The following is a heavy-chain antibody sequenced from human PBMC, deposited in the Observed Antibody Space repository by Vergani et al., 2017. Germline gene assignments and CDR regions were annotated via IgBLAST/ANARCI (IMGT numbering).Heavy chain of an antibody. V-gene: IGHV1-18*01. CDR2: ISGHNDDR. Sequence: QIQLVQSGAEVKKPGASVKVSCKASGYTFTNFGINWVRQAPGQGLEWMGWISGHNDDRTYAQKFQGRVSMTTDTSTATAYMELRSLESDDTAVYYCARGGQRGGKTTVTTVVVYFQHWGQGTLVTVSS. CDR1: GYTFTNFG. CDR3: ARGGQRGGKTTVTTVVVYFQH. D-gene: IGHD4-17*01. J-gene: IGHJ1*01.